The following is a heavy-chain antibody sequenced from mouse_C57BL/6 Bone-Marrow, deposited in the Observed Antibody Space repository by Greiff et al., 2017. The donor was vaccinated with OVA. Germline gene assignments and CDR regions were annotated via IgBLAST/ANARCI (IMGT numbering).Heavy chain of an antibody. D-gene: IGHD1-1*01. CDR3: AREVYYYGSRAYFDY. CDR1: GYSITSGYY. J-gene: IGHJ2*01. CDR2: ISYDGSN. Sequence: EVKLVESGPGLVKPSQSLSLTCSVTGYSITSGYYWNWIRQFPGNKLEWMGYISYDGSNNYNPSLKNRISITRDTSKNQFFLKLNSVTTEDTATYYCAREVYYYGSRAYFDYWGQGTTLTVSS. V-gene: IGHV3-6*01.